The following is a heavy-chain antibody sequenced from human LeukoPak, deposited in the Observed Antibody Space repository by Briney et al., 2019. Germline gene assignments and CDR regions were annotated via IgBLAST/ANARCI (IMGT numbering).Heavy chain of an antibody. V-gene: IGHV4-38-2*01. CDR2: INHSGST. CDR3: ASGVMITFGGVIVNPLDY. CDR1: GYSISSGYY. J-gene: IGHJ4*02. D-gene: IGHD3-16*02. Sequence: SETLSLTCAVSGYSISSGYYWGWIRQPPGKGLEWIGEINHSGSTNYNPCLKSRVTISVDTSKNQFSLKLSSVTAADTAVYYCASGVMITFGGVIVNPLDYWGQGTLVTVSS.